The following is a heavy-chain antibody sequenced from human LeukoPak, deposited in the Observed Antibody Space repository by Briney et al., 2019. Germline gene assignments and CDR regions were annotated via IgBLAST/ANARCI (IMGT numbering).Heavy chain of an antibody. CDR3: ARQPWFGEYYFDY. D-gene: IGHD3-10*01. CDR1: GYSFTSYW. V-gene: IGHV5-51*01. J-gene: IGHJ4*02. Sequence: HGESLRISCKGSGYSFTSYWIGWVRQMPGKGLEWVGIIYPGDSDTRYSPSFQGQVTISADKSISTAYLQWSSLKASDTAMYYCARQPWFGEYYFDYWGQGTLVTVSS. CDR2: IYPGDSDT.